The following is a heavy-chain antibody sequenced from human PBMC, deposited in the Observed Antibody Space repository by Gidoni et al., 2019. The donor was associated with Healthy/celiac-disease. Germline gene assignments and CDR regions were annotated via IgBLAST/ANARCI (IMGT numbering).Heavy chain of an antibody. V-gene: IGHV1-69*06. CDR3: ARETYYYDSSGYRPFDY. D-gene: IGHD3-22*01. J-gene: IGHJ4*02. Sequence: QVQLVQSGAEVKKPGSSVKVSCKASGGTFSSYAISWVRQAPGQGLEWMGGIIPIFGTANYAQKFQGRVTITADKSTSTAYMELSSLRSEDTAVYYCARETYYYDSSGYRPFDYWGQGTLVTVSS. CDR1: GGTFSSYA. CDR2: IIPIFGTA.